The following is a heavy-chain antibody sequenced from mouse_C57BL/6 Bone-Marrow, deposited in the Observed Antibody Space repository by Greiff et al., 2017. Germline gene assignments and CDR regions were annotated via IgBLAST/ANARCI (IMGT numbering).Heavy chain of an antibody. CDR1: GYSITSGYY. D-gene: IGHD4-1*01. Sequence: EVQLQESGPGLVKPSQSLSLTCSVTGYSITSGYYWNWIRQFPGNKLEWMGYISYDGSNNYNPSLKNRISITRDTSKNQFFLKLNSVTTEDTATYYCARDQLTGTYWYFDVWGTGTTVTVSS. V-gene: IGHV3-6*01. J-gene: IGHJ1*03. CDR3: ARDQLTGTYWYFDV. CDR2: ISYDGSN.